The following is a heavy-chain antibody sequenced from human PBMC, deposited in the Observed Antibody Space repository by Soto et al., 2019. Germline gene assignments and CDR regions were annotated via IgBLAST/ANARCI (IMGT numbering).Heavy chain of an antibody. V-gene: IGHV4-31*03. CDR2: IYYSGST. Sequence: QVQLQESGPGLVKPSQTLSLTCTVSGGSISSGGYYWSWIRQHPGKGLEWIGYIYYSGSTYYNPSRRRRVTISVDTSKNQFSLKLSSVTAADTAVYYCARFGYCSGGSCYYDDAFDIWGQGTMVTVSS. CDR3: ARFGYCSGGSCYYDDAFDI. D-gene: IGHD2-15*01. J-gene: IGHJ3*02. CDR1: GGSISSGGYY.